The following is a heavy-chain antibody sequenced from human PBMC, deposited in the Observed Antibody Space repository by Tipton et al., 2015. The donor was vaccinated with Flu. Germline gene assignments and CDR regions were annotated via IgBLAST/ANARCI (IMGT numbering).Heavy chain of an antibody. V-gene: IGHV1-46*01. CDR3: ARALNDYDSGRALRY. CDR1: GYTFTGYY. J-gene: IGHJ4*02. Sequence: QVQLVQSGAEVKKPGASVKVSCKASGYTFTGYYMHWVRQAPGQGLEWMGIINPSGGSTSYAQQFQGRVTMTRDTSTSTVYMELSSLRSEDTAVHYCARALNDYDSGRALRYWGQGTLVTVSA. D-gene: IGHD3-22*01. CDR2: INPSGGST.